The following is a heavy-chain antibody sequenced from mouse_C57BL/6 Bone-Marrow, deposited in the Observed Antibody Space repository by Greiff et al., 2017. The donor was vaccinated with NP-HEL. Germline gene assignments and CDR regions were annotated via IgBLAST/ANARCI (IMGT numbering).Heavy chain of an antibody. CDR2: ISSGGSYT. CDR3: ARHLRAMDY. Sequence: EVQLVESGGDLVKPGGSLKLSCAASGFTFSSYGMSWVRQTPDKRLEWAATISSGGSYTYYPDSVKGRFTISRDNAKNTLYLQMSSLKSEDTAMYYCARHLRAMDYWGQGTSVTVSS. V-gene: IGHV5-6*01. J-gene: IGHJ4*01. CDR1: GFTFSSYG.